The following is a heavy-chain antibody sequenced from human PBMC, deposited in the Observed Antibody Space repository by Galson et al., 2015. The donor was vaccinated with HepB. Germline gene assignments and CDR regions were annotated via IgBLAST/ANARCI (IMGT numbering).Heavy chain of an antibody. Sequence: SLRLSCAASGFTFSSYSMNWVRQAPGKGLEWVSYISSSSSTIYYADSVKGRFTISRDNAKNSLYLQMNSLRAEDTAVYYCARDFPLGVQDVWGQGTTVTVSS. J-gene: IGHJ6*02. CDR2: ISSSSSTI. V-gene: IGHV3-48*04. CDR1: GFTFSSYS. CDR3: ARDFPLGVQDV. D-gene: IGHD3-16*01.